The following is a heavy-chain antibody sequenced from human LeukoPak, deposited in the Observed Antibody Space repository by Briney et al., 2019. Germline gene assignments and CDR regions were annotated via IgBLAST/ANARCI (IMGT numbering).Heavy chain of an antibody. D-gene: IGHD1-1*01. CDR2: VYYSGSA. J-gene: IGHJ4*02. CDR1: GDSVTTYY. CDR3: ASTEGAAPFDY. Sequence: PSETLSLTCTVSGDSVTTYYWSWIRQPPGKGLEWLGYVYYSGSANYNPSLKSRVTISVDTSKNQFSLKLSSVTAADTAVYYCASTEGAAPFDYWGQGTLVTVSS. V-gene: IGHV4-59*02.